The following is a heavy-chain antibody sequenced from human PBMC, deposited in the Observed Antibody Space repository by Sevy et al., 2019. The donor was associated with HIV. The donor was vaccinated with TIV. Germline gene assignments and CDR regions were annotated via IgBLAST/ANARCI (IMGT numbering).Heavy chain of an antibody. V-gene: IGHV3-30*04. CDR1: GVAFSSYA. CDR3: ARFPPERAFDI. J-gene: IGHJ3*02. Sequence: GRSLRLSCAASGVAFSSYAMHWVRQAPDKGLEWVAVISYDGSNQEYADSVKGRFTISRDNSKNTLYLQMNSLRVEDTAVYYCARFPPERAFDIWGQGTMVTVSS. CDR2: ISYDGSNQ.